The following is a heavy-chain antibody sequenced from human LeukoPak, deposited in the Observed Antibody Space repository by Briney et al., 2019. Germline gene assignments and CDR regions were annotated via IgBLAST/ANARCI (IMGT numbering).Heavy chain of an antibody. CDR2: IKQDGSEK. CDR1: GFTFSSYW. V-gene: IGHV3-7*01. Sequence: AGGSLRLSCAASGFTFSSYWMSWVRQAPGKGLEWVANIKQDGSEKYYVDSVKGRFTISRDNAKSSLYLQMNSLRAEDTAVYYCARVSHIVVVTAISYFDYWGQGTLVTVSS. J-gene: IGHJ4*02. D-gene: IGHD2-21*02. CDR3: ARVSHIVVVTAISYFDY.